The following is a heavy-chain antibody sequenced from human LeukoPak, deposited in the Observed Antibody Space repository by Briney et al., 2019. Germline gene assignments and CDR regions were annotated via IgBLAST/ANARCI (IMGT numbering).Heavy chain of an antibody. Sequence: ASVKVPCKVSGYTLTELSMHWVRQAPGKGLEWMGGFDPEDGETIYAQKFQGRVTMTEDTSTDTAYMELSSLRSEDTAVYYCATDGTRSECSSTSCSGFDPWGQGTLVTVSS. J-gene: IGHJ5*02. D-gene: IGHD2-2*01. CDR1: GYTLTELS. CDR3: ATDGTRSECSSTSCSGFDP. V-gene: IGHV1-24*01. CDR2: FDPEDGET.